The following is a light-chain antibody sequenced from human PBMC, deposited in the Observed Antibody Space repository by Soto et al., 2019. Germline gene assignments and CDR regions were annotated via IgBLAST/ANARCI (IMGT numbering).Light chain of an antibody. J-gene: IGKJ2*01. V-gene: IGKV3-20*01. CDR3: QQYGSSPNT. CDR1: QSVSSNY. CDR2: GAS. Sequence: EVVMTQSPVTLSLSPGERATLSCRASQSVSSNYLAWYQQKPGQSPRLLIYGASSRATGIPDRFSGSGSGTDFTLTISSLEPEDFAVYYCQQYGSSPNTFGQGTKLEIK.